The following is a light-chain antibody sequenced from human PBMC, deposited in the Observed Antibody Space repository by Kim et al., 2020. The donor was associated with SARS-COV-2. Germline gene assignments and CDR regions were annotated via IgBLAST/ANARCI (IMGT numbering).Light chain of an antibody. CDR1: QSVSSSY. Sequence: EIVLTQSPGTLSLSPGERATLSCRASQSVSSSYLAWYQQKPGQAPRILIYGASSRATGIPDRFSGSGSGTDFTLTISRLEPEDFAVYYCKQYGSSPPWTFGQGTKVDIK. J-gene: IGKJ1*01. CDR3: KQYGSSPPWT. CDR2: GAS. V-gene: IGKV3-20*01.